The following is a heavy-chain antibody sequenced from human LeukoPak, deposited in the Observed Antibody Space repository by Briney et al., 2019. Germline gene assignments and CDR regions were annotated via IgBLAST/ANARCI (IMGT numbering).Heavy chain of an antibody. J-gene: IGHJ4*02. CDR3: TRDQDPETFDY. V-gene: IGHV3-73*01. CDR2: VRSKANRYGT. CDR1: GFTVSDSA. Sequence: GGSLRLSCAASGFTVSDSAIHWVRQASGKGLEWVGRVRSKANRYGTQYIASVKGRFTISRDDSKNTAYLQMNSLKIEDTALYFCTRDQDPETFDYWGQGTLVTVSS.